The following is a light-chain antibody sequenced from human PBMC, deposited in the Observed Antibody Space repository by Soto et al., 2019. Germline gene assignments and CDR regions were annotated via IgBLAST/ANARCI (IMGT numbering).Light chain of an antibody. CDR1: QSVLYSSNNKNY. CDR3: QQYYSAPWT. Sequence: DIVMTQSPDSLAVSLGERATINCKSSQSVLYSSNNKNYLAWYQQKPGQPPKLLFYWASTRESGVPDRFSGSGSGTDFSLTTSRLQAEGVAVYYCQQYYSAPWTFGQGTKVEIK. J-gene: IGKJ1*01. CDR2: WAS. V-gene: IGKV4-1*01.